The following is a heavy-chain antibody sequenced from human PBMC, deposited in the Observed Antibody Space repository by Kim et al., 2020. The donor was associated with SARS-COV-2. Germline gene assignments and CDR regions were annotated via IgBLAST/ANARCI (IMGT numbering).Heavy chain of an antibody. J-gene: IGHJ4*02. CDR3: AKLPIKELLPNSLDY. D-gene: IGHD2-21*01. Sequence: GGSLRLSCAASGFTFSHFVMNWVRQAPGQGLEWVSTISGSGGHTYYADSVKGRFTISRDNSNDTLYLQMTSLRADDTAIYYCAKLPIKELLPNSLDYWGQGTLVTVSS. V-gene: IGHV3-23*01. CDR2: ISGSGGHT. CDR1: GFTFSHFV.